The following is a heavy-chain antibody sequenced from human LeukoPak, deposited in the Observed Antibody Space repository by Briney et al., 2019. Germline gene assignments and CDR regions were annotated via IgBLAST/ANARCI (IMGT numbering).Heavy chain of an antibody. Sequence: SESLSLTCSVSGASFSTNYWRWIRQPPGRGLEWIGYVFDSGSTNYNPSLKSRVTISVDTSTKQFSLRLSSVTAADTAVYYCARLYQQSKWKYYYYYMDVWGKGTAVTVSS. CDR1: GASFSTNY. D-gene: IGHD1-1*01. J-gene: IGHJ6*03. CDR2: VFDSGST. CDR3: ARLYQQSKWKYYYYYMDV. V-gene: IGHV4-59*01.